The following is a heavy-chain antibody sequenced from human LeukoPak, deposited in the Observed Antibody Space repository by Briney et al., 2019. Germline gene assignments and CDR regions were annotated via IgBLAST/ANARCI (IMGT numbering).Heavy chain of an antibody. D-gene: IGHD2-2*01. CDR2: ISWYSGSI. Sequence: GRSLRLSCAASGFTFDDYAMHWVRQAPGAGLEWVSGISWYSGSIGYADSVKGRFTISRDNAKNSLYLQMNSLRAEDMALYYCAREIRYCSSTSCYYFDYWGQGTLVTVSS. CDR3: AREIRYCSSTSCYYFDY. CDR1: GFTFDDYA. J-gene: IGHJ4*02. V-gene: IGHV3-9*03.